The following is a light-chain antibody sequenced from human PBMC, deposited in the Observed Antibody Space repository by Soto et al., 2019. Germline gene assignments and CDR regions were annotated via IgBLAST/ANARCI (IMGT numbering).Light chain of an antibody. CDR3: QQYDSSPPT. J-gene: IGKJ1*01. CDR1: QTVSSSY. CDR2: GSS. Sequence: EIVLTKSPGTLSLSPGERATLSCRASQTVSSSYLAWYQHKPGQAPRLLIYGSSSRATGIPDRFSGSGSGTDFTLTISRLEPEDFAVYYCQQYDSSPPTFGQGTKVDIK. V-gene: IGKV3-20*01.